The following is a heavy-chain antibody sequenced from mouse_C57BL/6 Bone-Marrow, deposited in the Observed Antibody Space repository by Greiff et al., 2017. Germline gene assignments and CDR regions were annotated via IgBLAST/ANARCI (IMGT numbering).Heavy chain of an antibody. V-gene: IGHV1-54*01. J-gene: IGHJ3*01. CDR2: INPGSGGT. Sequence: VKLMESGAELVRPGTSVKVSCKASGYAFTNYLIEWVKQRPGQGLEWIGVINPGSGGTNYNEKIKGKARMTADKSSSNAYMQRSSLTSEDSAVYYCAKTGTEWFAYWGQGTLVTVSA. CDR1: GYAFTNYL. CDR3: AKTGTEWFAY. D-gene: IGHD4-1*01.